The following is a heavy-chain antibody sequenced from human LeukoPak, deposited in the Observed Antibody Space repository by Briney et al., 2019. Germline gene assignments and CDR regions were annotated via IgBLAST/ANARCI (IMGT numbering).Heavy chain of an antibody. Sequence: GGSLRLSCAASGFTFSNYWMSWVRQAPGKGLEWVSGINWNGGSTGYADSVKGRFTISRDNAKNSLYLQMNSLRAEDTALYYCARDPVYYYYYMDVWGKGTTVTVSS. J-gene: IGHJ6*03. CDR1: GFTFSNYW. V-gene: IGHV3-20*04. CDR2: INWNGGST. CDR3: ARDPVYYYYYMDV.